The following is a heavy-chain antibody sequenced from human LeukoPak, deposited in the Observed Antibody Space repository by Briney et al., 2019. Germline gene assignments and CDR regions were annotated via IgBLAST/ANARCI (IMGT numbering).Heavy chain of an antibody. CDR1: GCTFSSYS. V-gene: IGHV3-48*01. Sequence: QPGGSLRLSCAASGCTFSSYSMNWVRQAPGKVLGWVSYISSSSSTIYYADSLKGRFTISRDNGKNSLYLQMNSLRAEDTAVYYCARDVWSGYYTWGLFDYWGQGTLVTVSS. CDR2: ISSSSSTI. J-gene: IGHJ4*02. D-gene: IGHD3-3*01. CDR3: ARDVWSGYYTWGLFDY.